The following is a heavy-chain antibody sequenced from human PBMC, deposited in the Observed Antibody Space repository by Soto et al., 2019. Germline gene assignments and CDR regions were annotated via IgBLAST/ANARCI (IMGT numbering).Heavy chain of an antibody. J-gene: IGHJ4*02. CDR1: GGTFSSYA. V-gene: IGHV1-69*13. D-gene: IGHD1-26*01. Sequence: GASVKVSCKASGGTFSSYAISWVRQAPGQGLEWMGGIIPIFGTANYAQKFQGRVTITADESTSTAYMELSSLRSEDTAVYYCARTNRVVGATGFDYWGQGALVTVSS. CDR2: IIPIFGTA. CDR3: ARTNRVVGATGFDY.